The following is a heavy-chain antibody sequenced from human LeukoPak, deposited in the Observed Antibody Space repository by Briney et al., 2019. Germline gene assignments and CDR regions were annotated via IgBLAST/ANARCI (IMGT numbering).Heavy chain of an antibody. V-gene: IGHV3-30*18. CDR1: GFTFSSYG. CDR2: ISYDGSNK. Sequence: GGSLRLSCAASGFTFSSYGMHWVRQAPGKGLEWVAVISYDGSNKYYADSVKGRFTISRDNSKNTLYLQMNSLRAEDTAVYYCAKDRWGYSSGPDATPLFDYWGQGTLVTVSS. D-gene: IGHD6-19*01. J-gene: IGHJ4*02. CDR3: AKDRWGYSSGPDATPLFDY.